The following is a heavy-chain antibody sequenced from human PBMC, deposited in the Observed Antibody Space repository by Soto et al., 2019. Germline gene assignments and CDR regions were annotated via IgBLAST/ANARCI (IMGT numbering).Heavy chain of an antibody. D-gene: IGHD3-10*01. CDR1: GYTFTGHY. J-gene: IGHJ4*02. Sequence: ASVKDPCKASGYTFTGHYMHWVRQAPGQGLEWMGWTNPNSGGTNYAQKFQGRVTMTRDTSISTAYMELSRLRSDDTAVYYCASCITMVRGVPDYWGQGTLVTVSS. V-gene: IGHV1-2*02. CDR3: ASCITMVRGVPDY. CDR2: TNPNSGGT.